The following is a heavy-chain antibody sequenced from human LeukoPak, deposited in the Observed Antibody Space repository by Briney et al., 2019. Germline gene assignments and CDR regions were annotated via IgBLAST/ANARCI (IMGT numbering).Heavy chain of an antibody. CDR2: IIPIFGTA. CDR1: GGTFSSYA. J-gene: IGHJ5*02. V-gene: IGHV1-69*06. Sequence: SVKVSCKASGGTFSSYAISWVRQAPGQGLEWMGGIIPIFGTANYAQKFQARATITADKSTSTAYMELSSLRSEHTAVYYCARGSTYYDFWSGPDNWFDTWGQGTLVTVSS. CDR3: ARGSTYYDFWSGPDNWFDT. D-gene: IGHD3-3*01.